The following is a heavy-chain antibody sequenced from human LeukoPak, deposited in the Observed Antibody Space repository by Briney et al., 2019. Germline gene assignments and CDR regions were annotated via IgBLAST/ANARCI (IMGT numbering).Heavy chain of an antibody. D-gene: IGHD5-18*01. J-gene: IGHJ4*02. Sequence: SETLSLTCIVSGGSISSYYWSWIRQPPGKGLEWIGYIYSSGSTDYNPSLKNRVTISLDTSNHQFSLKLTSVTAADTAVYYCARHVGIHLWSLYFDYWGQGSLVTVSS. V-gene: IGHV4-59*08. CDR3: ARHVGIHLWSLYFDY. CDR1: GGSISSYY. CDR2: IYSSGST.